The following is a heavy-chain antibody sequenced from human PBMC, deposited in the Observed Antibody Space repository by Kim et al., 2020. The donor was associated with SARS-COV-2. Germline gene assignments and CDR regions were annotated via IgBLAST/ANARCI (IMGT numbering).Heavy chain of an antibody. V-gene: IGHV3-48*02. CDR2: INYAGDNI. CDR3: ARAIAVAGRGYFDY. CDR1: GFSVNTYN. Sequence: GGSLRLSCVGSGFSVNTYNMHWVRQAPGKRREWISYINYAGDNIYYADSVRGRFTISRDNAKNSLYLQMSSLRDDDTAMYYCARAIAVAGRGYFDYWGQGTLVTVSS. J-gene: IGHJ4*02. D-gene: IGHD6-19*01.